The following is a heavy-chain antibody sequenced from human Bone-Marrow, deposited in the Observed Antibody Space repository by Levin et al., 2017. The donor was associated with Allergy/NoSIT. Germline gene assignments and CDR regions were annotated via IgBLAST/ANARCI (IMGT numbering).Heavy chain of an antibody. CDR1: DGSISGYY. CDR3: ARSRKKFQCRVVAGGCFVGFDY. Sequence: PSETLSLTCTVSDGSISGYYWSWIRQPPGKELEWIGYIYYSGSTNYNPSLKSRVTISVDTSKNQFSLKLSSLTAADTAVYYCARSRKKFQCRVVAGGCFVGFDYWGQGTLVTVSS. J-gene: IGHJ4*02. V-gene: IGHV4-59*01. CDR2: IYYSGST. D-gene: IGHD6-13*01.